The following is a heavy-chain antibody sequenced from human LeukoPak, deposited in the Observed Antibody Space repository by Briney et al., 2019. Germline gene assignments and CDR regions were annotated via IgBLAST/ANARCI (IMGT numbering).Heavy chain of an antibody. D-gene: IGHD1-26*01. J-gene: IGHJ4*02. CDR2: ISGSGGST. CDR3: AKGLYSGSYDGFDS. V-gene: IGHV3-23*01. CDR1: GFTFRSYA. Sequence: GGSLRLSCAASGFTFRSYAMSWVRQAPGKGLEWVSVISGSGGSTYYADSAKGRSTISRDNSKNTLYLQMNSLRAEDTAVYYCAKGLYSGSYDGFDSWGQGALVTVSS.